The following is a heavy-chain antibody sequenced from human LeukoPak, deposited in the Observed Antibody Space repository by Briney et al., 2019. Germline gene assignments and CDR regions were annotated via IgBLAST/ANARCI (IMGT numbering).Heavy chain of an antibody. Sequence: GASVKVSCKASGYTFTSYDIHWVRQATGQGLEWMGGMNPNSGDANYAPKFQGRVTLTRDTSITTASMDLHSLTSDDTAIYYCARGDDGYTYWGQGTLVTVSS. D-gene: IGHD5-24*01. CDR1: GYTFTSYD. CDR2: MNPNSGDA. V-gene: IGHV1-8*01. J-gene: IGHJ4*02. CDR3: ARGDDGYTY.